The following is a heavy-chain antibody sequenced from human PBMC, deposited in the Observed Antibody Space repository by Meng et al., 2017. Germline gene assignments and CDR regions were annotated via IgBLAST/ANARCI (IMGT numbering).Heavy chain of an antibody. CDR2: ISAYNGNT. Sequence: SVNVSLMFSVYTLTELSMHWVRQATGKGLEWMGWISAYNGNTNYAQKLQGRVTMTTDTSTSTAYMELRSLRSDDTAVYYCAREDSMYGGPGLDYWGQGTLVTVSS. J-gene: IGHJ4*02. CDR3: AREDSMYGGPGLDY. CDR1: VYTLTELS. V-gene: IGHV1-18*01. D-gene: IGHD4/OR15-4a*01.